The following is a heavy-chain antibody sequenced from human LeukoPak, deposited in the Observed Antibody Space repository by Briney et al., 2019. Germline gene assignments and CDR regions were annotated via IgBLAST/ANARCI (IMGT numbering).Heavy chain of an antibody. D-gene: IGHD3-3*01. V-gene: IGHV3-48*04. CDR3: ARGPGYYDFWSGYYTDY. Sequence: GRSLRLSCAASGFTFSSYAMHWVRQAPGKGLEWVSYISSSGSTIYYADSVKGRFTISRDNAKNSLYLQMNSLRAEDTAVYYCARGPGYYDFWSGYYTDYWGQGTLVTVSS. J-gene: IGHJ4*02. CDR1: GFTFSSYA. CDR2: ISSSGSTI.